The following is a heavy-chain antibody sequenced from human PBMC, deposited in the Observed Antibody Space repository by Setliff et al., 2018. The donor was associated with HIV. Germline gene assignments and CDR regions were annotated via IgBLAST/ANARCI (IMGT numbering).Heavy chain of an antibody. CDR3: ARGLSGGWYGYWYFDL. J-gene: IGHJ2*01. Sequence: PSETLSLTCTVSGGSISSGSYYWSWIRQPAGKGLEWIGHIYTSGSTNYNPSLKSRVTISVDTSKNQFSLKLSSVTAADTAVCYCARGLSGGWYGYWYFDLWGRGTLVTVS. D-gene: IGHD6-19*01. CDR2: IYTSGST. CDR1: GGSISSGSYY. V-gene: IGHV4-61*09.